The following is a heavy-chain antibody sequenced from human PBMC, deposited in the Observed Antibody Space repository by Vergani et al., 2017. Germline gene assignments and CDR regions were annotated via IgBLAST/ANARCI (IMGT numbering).Heavy chain of an antibody. CDR3: AKSRASLDLWGEHFQH. V-gene: IGHV3-23*01. Sequence: EVHLLESGGGLRQPGGSLKLSCAASGFTFSTYAMSWVRQVPGKGLEWVATIDNSGRSIYYTDSVKGRFTISRDYSKSTLFLQMNSLSAEDTALYYCAKSRASLDLWGEHFQHWGRGTLVTVSS. J-gene: IGHJ1*01. CDR1: GFTFSTYA. CDR2: IDNSGRSI. D-gene: IGHD3-16*01.